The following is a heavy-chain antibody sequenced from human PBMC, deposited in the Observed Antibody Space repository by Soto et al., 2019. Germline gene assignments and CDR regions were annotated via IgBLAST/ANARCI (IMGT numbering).Heavy chain of an antibody. V-gene: IGHV3-23*01. CDR3: AKHSRETTTCCGED. Sequence: EVQLSESGGNLVQPGGPLRLSSAASGFTFSNYAMSWVRRAPGRGLDWVSGLSGSADSTYYADSLRGWFTISRDICKNTLYLRMNSLRAVDTDVYYCAKHSRETTTCCGEDCGQGTLVAVSS. D-gene: IGHD2-2*01. CDR1: GFTFSNYA. J-gene: IGHJ4*02. CDR2: LSGSADST.